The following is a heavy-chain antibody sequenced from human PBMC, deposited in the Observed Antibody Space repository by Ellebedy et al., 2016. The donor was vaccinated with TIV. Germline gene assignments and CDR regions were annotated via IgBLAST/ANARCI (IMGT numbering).Heavy chain of an antibody. Sequence: AASVKVSCKASGYTFTNYYMHWVRQAPGQGLEWMGKINPSGGSTSNAHHLQGRISMTRDTSTSTVYMELSSLRSEDTAMYYCATDSSHSPIVMVTSVHAFDIWGQGTMVTVSS. CDR2: INPSGGST. CDR3: ATDSSHSPIVMVTSVHAFDI. CDR1: GYTFTNYY. V-gene: IGHV1-46*01. J-gene: IGHJ3*02. D-gene: IGHD2-21*02.